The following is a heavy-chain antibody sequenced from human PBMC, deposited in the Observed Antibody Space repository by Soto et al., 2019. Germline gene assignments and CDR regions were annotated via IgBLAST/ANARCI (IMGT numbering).Heavy chain of an antibody. CDR1: GFTFSHYW. V-gene: IGHV3-74*01. D-gene: IGHD3-9*01. CDR2: LNQDGSDT. CDR3: VRGTNDWPGMDV. Sequence: DVQLVESGGGSVQPGGSLRVSCAVSGFTFSHYWMHWVRQAPGKGLACVSRLNQDGSDTNYADSVKGRFTVSRDNAKNTLYLQMNNLRVEDTGLYFCVRGTNDWPGMDVWGQGTTVTVS. J-gene: IGHJ6*02.